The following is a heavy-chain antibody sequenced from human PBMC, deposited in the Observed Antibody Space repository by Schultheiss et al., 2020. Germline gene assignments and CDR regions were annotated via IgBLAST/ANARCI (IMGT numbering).Heavy chain of an antibody. CDR1: GGSISSGSYY. D-gene: IGHD4-17*01. CDR2: IYTSGST. Sequence: SETLSLTCTVSGGSISSGSYYWSWIRQPAGKGLEWIGRIYTSGSTNYNPSLKSRVTISVDTSKNQFSLKLSSVTAADTAVYYCARGRTTVSAFDIWGKGTMVTVSS. V-gene: IGHV4-61*02. CDR3: ARGRTTVSAFDI. J-gene: IGHJ3*02.